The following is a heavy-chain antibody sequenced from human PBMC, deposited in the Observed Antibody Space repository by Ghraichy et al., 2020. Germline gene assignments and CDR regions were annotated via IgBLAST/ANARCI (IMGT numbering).Heavy chain of an antibody. CDR2: IYHSGST. CDR1: GGSISSGGYS. J-gene: IGHJ3*02. CDR3: ARGDGYKTSGDAFDI. Sequence: SETLSLTCAVSGGSISSGGYSWSWIRQPPGKGLEWIGYIYHSGSTYYNPSLKSRVTISVDRSKNQFSLKLSSVTAADTAVYYCARGDGYKTSGDAFDIWGQGTMVTVSS. V-gene: IGHV4-30-2*01. D-gene: IGHD5-24*01.